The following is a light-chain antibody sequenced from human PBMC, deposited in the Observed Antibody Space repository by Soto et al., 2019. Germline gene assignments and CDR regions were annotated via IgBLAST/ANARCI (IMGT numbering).Light chain of an antibody. CDR3: QRYNNWPPT. CDR2: GAS. V-gene: IGKV3-15*01. Sequence: EIVMTQSPATLSVSPGERATLSCRASQSVSSNLAWYQQKPGQAPRLLLYGASSRATGIPARFSGSGSGTEFTLTISSLQSEDFAVFYCQRYNNWPPTFGQGTRLEIK. J-gene: IGKJ5*01. CDR1: QSVSSN.